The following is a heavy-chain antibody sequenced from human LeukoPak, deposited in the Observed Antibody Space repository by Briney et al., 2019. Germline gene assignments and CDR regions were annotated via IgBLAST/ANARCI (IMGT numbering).Heavy chain of an antibody. Sequence: SETLSLTCAVYDGSFSGYYWSWIRQPPGKGLEWIGEINHSGSTNYNPSLKSRVTISVDTSKNQFSLKLSSVTAADTAVYYCARGGDHYDFWSGYQYYFDYWGQGTLVTVSS. CDR1: DGSFSGYY. V-gene: IGHV4-34*01. J-gene: IGHJ4*02. CDR3: ARGGDHYDFWSGYQYYFDY. CDR2: INHSGST. D-gene: IGHD3-3*01.